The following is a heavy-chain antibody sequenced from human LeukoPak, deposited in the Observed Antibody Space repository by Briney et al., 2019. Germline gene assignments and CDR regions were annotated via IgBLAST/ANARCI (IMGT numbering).Heavy chain of an antibody. D-gene: IGHD6-13*01. CDR2: ISYDGSNK. CDR1: GFTFSSYG. Sequence: QTGRSLRLSCAASGFTFSSYGMHWVRQAPGKGLEWVAVISYDGSNKYYADSVKGRFTISRDNSKNTLYLQMNSLRAEDTAVYYCAREFLAAAGTGGFFDYWGQGTLVTVSS. CDR3: AREFLAAAGTGGFFDY. J-gene: IGHJ4*02. V-gene: IGHV3-30*03.